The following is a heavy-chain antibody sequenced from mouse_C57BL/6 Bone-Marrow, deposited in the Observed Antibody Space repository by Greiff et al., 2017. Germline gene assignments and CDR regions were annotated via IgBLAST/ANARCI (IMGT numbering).Heavy chain of an antibody. CDR2: IYPRDGSP. J-gene: IGHJ1*03. D-gene: IGHD1-1*01. V-gene: IGHV1-85*01. CDR3: ARRGLYYYGPNWYFDV. CDR1: GYTFTSYD. Sequence: QVQLQQSGPELVKPGASVTLSCKASGYTFTSYDINWVKQRPGQGLEWIGWIYPRDGSPKYNEQFKGKATLTVDTSSSTAYMELHSLASDDSAVYFCARRGLYYYGPNWYFDVWGTGTTVNVPS.